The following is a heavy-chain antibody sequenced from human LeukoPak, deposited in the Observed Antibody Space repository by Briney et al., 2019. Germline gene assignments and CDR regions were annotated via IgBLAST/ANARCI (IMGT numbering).Heavy chain of an antibody. CDR2: IYYSGST. CDR1: GGSISSGTYY. V-gene: IGHV4-39*01. J-gene: IGHJ4*02. D-gene: IGHD1-1*01. Sequence: SETLSLTCTVSGGSISSGTYYWGWIRQSPGKGLEWIASIYYSGSTYYSPSLKSRVTIPVDTSKNQFSLKVSSVTAADTAVYYCARRRAGTTDVIDFWGQGTLVTVSS. CDR3: ARRRAGTTDVIDF.